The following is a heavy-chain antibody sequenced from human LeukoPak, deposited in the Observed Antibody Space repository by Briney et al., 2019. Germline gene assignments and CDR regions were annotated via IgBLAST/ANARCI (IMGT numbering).Heavy chain of an antibody. CDR3: ARRIVGANNYMDV. V-gene: IGHV5-51*01. CDR1: GYSFASYS. CDR2: IYPDGSDP. Sequence: GESLKISCKGSGYSFASYSIGWVRQMPGKGLEWMGIIYPDGSDPRYSPSFQGQVTISADKSISTAYLQWSSLKASDTAVYYCARRIVGANNYMDVWGKGTTVTVSS. J-gene: IGHJ6*03. D-gene: IGHD1-26*01.